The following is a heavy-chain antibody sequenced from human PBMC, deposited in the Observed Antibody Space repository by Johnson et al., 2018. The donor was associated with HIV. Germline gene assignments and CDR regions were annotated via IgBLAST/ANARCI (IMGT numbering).Heavy chain of an antibody. CDR3: ARGSITIFGVVNPHAFDI. CDR1: GFTFSTYG. J-gene: IGHJ3*02. V-gene: IGHV3-33*01. Sequence: QVQLVESGGGVVQPGRSLRLSCAASGFTFSTYGMHWVRQAPGKGLEWVAVMWYDGSNKYYADSVKGRFTISRDNSKNTLYLQMNSLRAEDTAVYYCARGSITIFGVVNPHAFDIWGQGTMVTVSS. CDR2: MWYDGSNK. D-gene: IGHD3-3*01.